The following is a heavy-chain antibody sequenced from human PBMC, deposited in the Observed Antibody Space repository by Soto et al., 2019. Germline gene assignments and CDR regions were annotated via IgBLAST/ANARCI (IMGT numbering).Heavy chain of an antibody. V-gene: IGHV1-2*04. J-gene: IGHJ6*04. CDR1: GYTFTGYY. CDR2: INPNGGGT. D-gene: IGHD3-10*01. CDR3: ARAYGSRSPYLTNRYYNCIHV. Sequence: ASVKVSCKASGYTFTGYYVHWVRQAPVQGLEWMGWINPNGGGTNYAQKFQGWVTMTRDTSLSTAYMELSRLRSDDTAVYYCARAYGSRSPYLTNRYYNCIHVQGKGTTVT.